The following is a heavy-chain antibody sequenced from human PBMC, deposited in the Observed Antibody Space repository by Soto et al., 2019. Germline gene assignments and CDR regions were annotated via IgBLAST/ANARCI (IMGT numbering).Heavy chain of an antibody. J-gene: IGHJ4*02. CDR2: IWNDGSNK. V-gene: IGHV3-33*01. CDR3: ARDSMVVVENRHALLIDY. Sequence: QVQLVESGGGVVQPGRSLRLSCATSGFTFSSYGMHWVRQAPGKGLEWVAVIWNDGSNKYYADSVKGRFTISRDNSKNTLYLQMNSLRAEDTALYYCARDSMVVVENRHALLIDYWGKGTLVTVSS. CDR1: GFTFSSYG. D-gene: IGHD3-22*01.